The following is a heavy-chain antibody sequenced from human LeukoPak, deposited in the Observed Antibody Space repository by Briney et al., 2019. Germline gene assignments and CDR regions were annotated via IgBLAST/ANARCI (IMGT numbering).Heavy chain of an antibody. V-gene: IGHV3-30*04. Sequence: GGSLRLSCAASRFTFSSYAMYWVRQAPGKGLEWVAVISYDGTNKFYADSVTGRFTISRDNAKNTLYLQMNSLRAEDTAVYYCARSDGYCSSTSCYFAFDIWGQGTMVTVSS. D-gene: IGHD2-2*01. J-gene: IGHJ3*02. CDR2: ISYDGTNK. CDR1: RFTFSSYA. CDR3: ARSDGYCSSTSCYFAFDI.